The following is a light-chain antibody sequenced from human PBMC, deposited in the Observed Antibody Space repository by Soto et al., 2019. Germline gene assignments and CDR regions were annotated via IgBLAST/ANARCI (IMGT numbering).Light chain of an antibody. Sequence: DIQMTQSPSTLSASVGDRVTISCRASQRISSCLDWYQQKPGKAPKLLIYKASSLESGVPSRFSGSGSGTEFTLTITSLQPDDFATYYCQHYDGYPLTFGGGTKVEI. CDR1: QRISSC. CDR2: KAS. V-gene: IGKV1-5*03. CDR3: QHYDGYPLT. J-gene: IGKJ4*01.